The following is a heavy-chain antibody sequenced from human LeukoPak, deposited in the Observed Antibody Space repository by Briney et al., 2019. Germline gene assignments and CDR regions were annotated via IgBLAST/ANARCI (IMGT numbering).Heavy chain of an antibody. CDR3: ARGKSTAMVSREVGFDY. Sequence: GGSLRLSCAASGFTFSSYEMNWVRQAPGKGLEWVSYISSSGSTIYYADSVKGRFTISRDNAKNSLYLQMNSLRAEDTAVYYCARGKSTAMVSREVGFDYWGQGTLVTVSS. J-gene: IGHJ4*02. CDR1: GFTFSSYE. D-gene: IGHD5-18*01. CDR2: ISSSGSTI. V-gene: IGHV3-48*03.